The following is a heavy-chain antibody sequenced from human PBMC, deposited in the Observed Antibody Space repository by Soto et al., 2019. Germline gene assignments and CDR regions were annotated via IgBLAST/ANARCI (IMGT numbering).Heavy chain of an antibody. Sequence: GASVKVSCKASGYTFTSYGISWVRQAPGQGLEWMGWISAYNGNTNYAQKLQGRVTMTTDTSTSTAYMELRSLRSDDTAVYYCARDRDIVVVPAAISNYYYGMDVWGQGTRSPSP. D-gene: IGHD2-2*02. CDR3: ARDRDIVVVPAAISNYYYGMDV. J-gene: IGHJ6*02. CDR2: ISAYNGNT. V-gene: IGHV1-18*04. CDR1: GYTFTSYG.